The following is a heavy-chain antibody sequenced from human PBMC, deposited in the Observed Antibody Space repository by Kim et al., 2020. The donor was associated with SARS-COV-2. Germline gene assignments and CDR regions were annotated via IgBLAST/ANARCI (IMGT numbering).Heavy chain of an antibody. CDR2: INAGNGNT. Sequence: ASVKVSCKASGYTFTSYAMHWVRQAPGQRLEWMGWINAGNGNTKYSQKFQGRVTITRDTSASTAYMELSSLRSEDTAVYYCARRYDFWSGYYTGADAFDIWGQGTMVTVSS. V-gene: IGHV1-3*01. CDR3: ARRYDFWSGYYTGADAFDI. CDR1: GYTFTSYA. J-gene: IGHJ3*02. D-gene: IGHD3-3*01.